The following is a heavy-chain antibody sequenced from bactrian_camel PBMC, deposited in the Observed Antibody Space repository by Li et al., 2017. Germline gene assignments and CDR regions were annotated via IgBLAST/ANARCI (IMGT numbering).Heavy chain of an antibody. CDR2: FSSTGTT. V-gene: IGHV3S53*01. D-gene: IGHD7*01. Sequence: HVQLVESGGGSVQAGGSLRLSCAASGRISDLTCMAWFRQAPGKEREKVAYFSSTGTTTYADSVKGRFTISTDNTKNTVYLQTNDLKPEDSAMYYCAANQPPCGGDWFRLAGPGGYWGQGTQVTVS. CDR1: GRISDLTC. CDR3: AANQPPCGGDWFRLAGPGGY. J-gene: IGHJ6*01.